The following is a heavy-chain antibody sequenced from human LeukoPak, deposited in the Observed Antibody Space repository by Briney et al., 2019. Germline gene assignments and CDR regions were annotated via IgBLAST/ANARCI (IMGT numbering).Heavy chain of an antibody. Sequence: ASVRVSCKASGYTFTDCYIHWVRQAPGQGLEWMGWINPNSAGTSYAQKFQGRVTMTRDTSISTAYMELSRLRSDDTALYYCARWGMRTFDIWGQGTMVTV. D-gene: IGHD2-8*01. V-gene: IGHV1-2*02. CDR1: GYTFTDCY. CDR3: ARWGMRTFDI. J-gene: IGHJ3*02. CDR2: INPNSAGT.